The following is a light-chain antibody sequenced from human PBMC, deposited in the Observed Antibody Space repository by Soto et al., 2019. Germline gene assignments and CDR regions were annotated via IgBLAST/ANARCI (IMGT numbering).Light chain of an antibody. V-gene: IGKV3-11*01. CDR3: QQYATDPLT. J-gene: IGKJ4*01. Sequence: EIVSTQSPATLSLSPGERATLSCRASQSVSSYLAWYQQKPGQAPRLLIYDASNRATGIPARFSGSGSGTDFTLTISRLEPEDFVAYYCQQYATDPLTFGGGTKVDIK. CDR2: DAS. CDR1: QSVSSY.